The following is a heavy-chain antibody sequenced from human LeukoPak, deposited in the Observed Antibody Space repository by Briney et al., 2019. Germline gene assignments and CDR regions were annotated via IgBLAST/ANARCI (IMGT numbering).Heavy chain of an antibody. D-gene: IGHD6-19*01. CDR1: GFTFSSFR. CDR2: INQDGSDK. Sequence: PGGSLRLSCAASGFTFSSFRMTWVRQAPGKGLEWVANINQDGSDKYYVDSEKGRFTISRDNAKNSLYLQMNSLRVEDTAVYYCARDFRYSSGDWGQGTLVTVSS. V-gene: IGHV3-7*03. J-gene: IGHJ4*02. CDR3: ARDFRYSSGD.